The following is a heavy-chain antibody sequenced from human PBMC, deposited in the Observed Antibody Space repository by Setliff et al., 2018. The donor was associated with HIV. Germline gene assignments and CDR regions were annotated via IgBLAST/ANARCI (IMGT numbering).Heavy chain of an antibody. D-gene: IGHD5-18*01. CDR3: ARGGYSYGFGRHRAYFQY. Sequence: SETLSLTCAVYGESFSAYYWSWIRQTPGKGLEWIGEINHSGGTNYNPSLKSRVTMSVDTSKNQFSLKLSSVTAADTAVFYCARGGYSYGFGRHRAYFQYWGQGTQVTVSS. CDR1: GESFSAYY. CDR2: INHSGGT. J-gene: IGHJ1*01. V-gene: IGHV4-34*01.